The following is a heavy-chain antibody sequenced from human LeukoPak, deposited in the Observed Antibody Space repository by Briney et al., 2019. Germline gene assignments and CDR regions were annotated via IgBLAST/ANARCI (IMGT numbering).Heavy chain of an antibody. J-gene: IGHJ4*02. CDR3: ARASGCSSTSCALSDY. CDR1: GFTFRSYS. CDR2: ISSSSSYI. Sequence: GGSLRLSCAASGFTFRSYSMNWVRRAPGKGLEWVSSISSSSSYIYYADSVKGRFTISRDNAKNSLSLQMNSLRAEDTAVYYCARASGCSSTSCALSDYWGQGTLVTVSS. V-gene: IGHV3-21*01. D-gene: IGHD2-2*01.